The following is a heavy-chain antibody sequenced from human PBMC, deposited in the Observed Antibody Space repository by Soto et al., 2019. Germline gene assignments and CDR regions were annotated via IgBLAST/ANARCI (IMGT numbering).Heavy chain of an antibody. D-gene: IGHD6-19*01. Sequence: ASVKVSCTASGYTFTSYGSIWVRHAPGQGLEWMGWISAYNGNTNYAQKLQGRVTMTTDTSTSTAYMELRSLRSDDTAVYYCARALFEYSSGWYYFDYWGQGTLVTVSS. CDR2: ISAYNGNT. CDR1: GYTFTSYG. V-gene: IGHV1-18*01. J-gene: IGHJ4*02. CDR3: ARALFEYSSGWYYFDY.